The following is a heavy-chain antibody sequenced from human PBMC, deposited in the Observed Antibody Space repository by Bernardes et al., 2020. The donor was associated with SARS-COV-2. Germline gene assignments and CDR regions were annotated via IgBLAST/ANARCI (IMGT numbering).Heavy chain of an antibody. CDR2: ITGGGGST. D-gene: IGHD6-13*01. CDR3: AKDVYSSNWYYFDY. CDR1: GFTFSRYA. Sequence: GGSLRLSCAASGFTFSRYAMSWVRQAQGKGLEWVSAITGGGGSTYYADSVKGRFTISRDNSKNTLYLQMNRLRVEDTAVYYCAKDVYSSNWYYFDYWGQGTLVTVSS. V-gene: IGHV3-23*01. J-gene: IGHJ4*02.